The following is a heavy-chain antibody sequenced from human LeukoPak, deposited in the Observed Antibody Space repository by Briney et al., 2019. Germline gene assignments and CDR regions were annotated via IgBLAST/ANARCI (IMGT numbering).Heavy chain of an antibody. CDR1: GGSINNGGYY. J-gene: IGHJ4*02. V-gene: IGHV4-31*03. D-gene: IGHD5-24*01. CDR2: IYYSGSS. Sequence: SQTLSRTCTVSGGSINNGGYYWSWIRQHPGKGLEWIGYIYYSGSSYYNPSLRSRVTISVDTSKNHFSLKLSSVTAADTAVYYCARNRDGYNSFDYWGQGTLVTVSS. CDR3: ARNRDGYNSFDY.